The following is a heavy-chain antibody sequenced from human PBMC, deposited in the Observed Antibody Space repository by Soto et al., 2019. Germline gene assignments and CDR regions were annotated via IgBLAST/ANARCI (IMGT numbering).Heavy chain of an antibody. V-gene: IGHV4-61*01. CDR2: MSYSGTT. Sequence: PSETLSLTCSVSGGSVSGGIYYWIWVRQPPGKVLDWIAYMSYSGTTNYNPSLKSRVTISVDTSKNQFSLRLSSVTAADTAVYYCARAVNFDFWSDSQSGYYLDYWGQGTLVTVSS. CDR3: ARAVNFDFWSDSQSGYYLDY. D-gene: IGHD3-3*01. CDR1: GGSVSGGIYY. J-gene: IGHJ4*02.